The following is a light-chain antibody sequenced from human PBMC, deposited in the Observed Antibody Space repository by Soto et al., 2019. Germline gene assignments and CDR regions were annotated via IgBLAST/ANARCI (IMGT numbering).Light chain of an antibody. V-gene: IGLV2-8*01. J-gene: IGLJ2*01. CDR3: SSYAGSSTLV. Sequence: QSAPTQPPSASGSPGQSATISCTGTSSDVGGYNYVSWYQQYPGKAPKLMIYEVSKRPSGVPDRFSGSKSGNTASLTVSGLQAEDESDYYCSSYAGSSTLVFGGGTQLTVL. CDR1: SSDVGGYNY. CDR2: EVS.